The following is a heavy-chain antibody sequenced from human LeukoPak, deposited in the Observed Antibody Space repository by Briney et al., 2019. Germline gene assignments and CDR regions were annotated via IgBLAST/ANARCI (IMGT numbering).Heavy chain of an antibody. V-gene: IGHV4-4*07. CDR2: IYTSGST. CDR3: ARDRWVPAALGYYYYMDV. J-gene: IGHJ6*03. D-gene: IGHD2-2*01. CDR1: GGSISSYY. Sequence: PSETLSLTCTVSGGSISSYYWSWIRQPAGKGLEWIGRIYTSGSTNYNPSLKSRVTMSVDTSKNQFSLKLSSVTAADTAVYYCARDRWVPAALGYYYYMDVWGKGTTVTVSS.